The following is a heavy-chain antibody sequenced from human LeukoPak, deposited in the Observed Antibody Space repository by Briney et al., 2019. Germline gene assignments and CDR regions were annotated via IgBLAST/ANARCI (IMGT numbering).Heavy chain of an antibody. Sequence: GGALRLSCAASGFTFTDYYMTWIRQAPGKGLVWVSRINTDGSSTAYADSVKGRFTISRDNVKNTVYLQMNSLRAEDTAVYYCARVQNEWQLLPGFDYWGQGTLVTVSS. V-gene: IGHV3-74*01. CDR2: INTDGSST. J-gene: IGHJ4*02. CDR3: ARVQNEWQLLPGFDY. D-gene: IGHD1-26*01. CDR1: GFTFTDYY.